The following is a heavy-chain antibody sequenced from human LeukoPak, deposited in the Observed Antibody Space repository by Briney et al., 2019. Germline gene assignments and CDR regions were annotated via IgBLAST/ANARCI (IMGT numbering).Heavy chain of an antibody. J-gene: IGHJ5*02. Sequence: GASVKVSCTASGYTFNAYGISWVRQAPGQGLEWMGWISAYNGNTNYAQKVRDRVTITTDTSASTVYMELRSLRNDDTAVYYCARKLWFGELLDPWGQGTLVTVSS. CDR1: GYTFNAYG. V-gene: IGHV1-18*04. CDR3: ARKLWFGELLDP. D-gene: IGHD3-10*01. CDR2: ISAYNGNT.